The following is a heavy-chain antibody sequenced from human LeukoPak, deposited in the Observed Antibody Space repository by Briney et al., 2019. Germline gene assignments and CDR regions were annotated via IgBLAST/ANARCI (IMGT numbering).Heavy chain of an antibody. D-gene: IGHD3-22*01. CDR3: ARYPTDSSGYSAYYYYMDV. CDR2: IYTSGST. V-gene: IGHV4-59*10. J-gene: IGHJ6*03. Sequence: SETLSLTCAVYGGSFSGYYWSWIRQPAGKGLEWIGRIYTSGSTNYNPSLKSRVTISVDTSKNQFSLKLSSVTAADTAVYYCARYPTDSSGYSAYYYYMDVWGKGTTVTVSS. CDR1: GGSFSGYY.